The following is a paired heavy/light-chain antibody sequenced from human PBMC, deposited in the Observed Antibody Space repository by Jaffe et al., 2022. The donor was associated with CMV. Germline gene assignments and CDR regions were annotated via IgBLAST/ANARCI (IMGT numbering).Heavy chain of an antibody. J-gene: IGHJ6*03. CDR2: TYYRSKWYN. CDR1: GDTVSRNTAA. V-gene: IGHV6-1*01. D-gene: IGHD3-10*01. CDR3: ARGGDAYYYMDV. Sequence: QVQLQQSGPGLVKPSQTLSLTCTISGDTVSRNTAAWNWIRQSPSRGLEWLGRTYYRSKWYNEYALSVKGRITINPDTSKNQFSLQLNSVTPEDTAVYYCARGGDAYYYMDVWGEGTTVTVSS.
Light chain of an antibody. CDR2: WAS. V-gene: IGKV4-1*01. J-gene: IGKJ1*01. CDR3: QQYYSTPWT. CDR1: QSVLYSSNNKNY. Sequence: DIVMTQSPDSLAVSLGERATISCKSSQSVLYSSNNKNYLAWYQQTPGQSPKLLIYWASIRESGVPDRFSGSGSGTDFTLTISGLQAEDVAIYYCQQYYSTPWTFGQGTKVEIK.